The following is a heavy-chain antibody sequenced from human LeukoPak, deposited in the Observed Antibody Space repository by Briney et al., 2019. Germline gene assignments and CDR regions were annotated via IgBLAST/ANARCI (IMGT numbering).Heavy chain of an antibody. CDR3: AKTGLIGAAGTWWFDP. CDR2: ISGSGGST. CDR1: GFTFSSYA. Sequence: QPGGSLRLSCAASGFTFSSYAMSWVRQAPGKGLEWVSAISGSGGSTYYADSVKGRFTISRDNSKNTLYLQMNSLRAEDTAVYYCAKTGLIGAAGTWWFDPWGQGTLVTVSS. D-gene: IGHD6-13*01. V-gene: IGHV3-23*01. J-gene: IGHJ5*02.